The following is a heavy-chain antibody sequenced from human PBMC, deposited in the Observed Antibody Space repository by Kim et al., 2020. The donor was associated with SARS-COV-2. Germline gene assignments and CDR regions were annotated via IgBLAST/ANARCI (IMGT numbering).Heavy chain of an antibody. V-gene: IGHV3-15*01. Sequence: GGSLRLSCAVSGIPFSNAWFNWVRQSPGKGLDWVGRIKSKTDGGTSDLAAPVKGRFAISRDDSENTLYLLMNNVKTDDSAVYYCTTVSMRWGQGTLVTVSS. CDR3: TTVSMR. CDR1: GIPFSNAW. D-gene: IGHD2-2*01. J-gene: IGHJ4*02. CDR2: IKSKTDGGTS.